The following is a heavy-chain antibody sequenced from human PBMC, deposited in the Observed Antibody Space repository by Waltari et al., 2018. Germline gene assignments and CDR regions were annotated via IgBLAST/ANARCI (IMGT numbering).Heavy chain of an antibody. Sequence: QVQLQESGPSLLKPSETLSLICTVSGGSISGFYWSWVRQPPGKGLDWIGYIYYTGSTNFNPSLKSRVTVSVDTSTNQFSLKLSPVTAADTAFYYCARGGGGDWEWFDPWGQGTLVTVSS. J-gene: IGHJ5*02. CDR3: ARGGGGDWEWFDP. CDR2: IYYTGST. D-gene: IGHD2-21*02. CDR1: GGSISGFY. V-gene: IGHV4-59*01.